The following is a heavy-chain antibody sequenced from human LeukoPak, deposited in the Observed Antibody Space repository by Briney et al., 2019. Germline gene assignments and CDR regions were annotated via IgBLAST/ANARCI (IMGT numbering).Heavy chain of an antibody. CDR2: ISGSGGST. D-gene: IGHD5-18*01. CDR1: GFTFSSYA. V-gene: IGHV3-23*01. Sequence: GGSLRLSCAASGFTFSSYAMSWVRQAPGKGLEWVSAISGSGGSTYYADSVKGRFTISRDNSKNTLYLQMNSLGAEDTAVYYCAKIGGYSYGLIPHYFDYWGQGTLVTVSS. J-gene: IGHJ4*02. CDR3: AKIGGYSYGLIPHYFDY.